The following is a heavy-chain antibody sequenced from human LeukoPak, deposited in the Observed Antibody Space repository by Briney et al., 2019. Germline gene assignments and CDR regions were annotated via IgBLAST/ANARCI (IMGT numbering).Heavy chain of an antibody. D-gene: IGHD6-19*01. CDR1: GGSISSYY. CDR2: IHYSGST. V-gene: IGHV4-59*13. Sequence: SETLSLTCTVSGGSISSYYWSWIRQPPGKGLEWIGYIHYSGSTNSNPSLKSRVTISVDTSKNQFSLKLRSVTAADTAVYYCARDLDNSGWYVFDYWGRGNLVTVSS. J-gene: IGHJ4*02. CDR3: ARDLDNSGWYVFDY.